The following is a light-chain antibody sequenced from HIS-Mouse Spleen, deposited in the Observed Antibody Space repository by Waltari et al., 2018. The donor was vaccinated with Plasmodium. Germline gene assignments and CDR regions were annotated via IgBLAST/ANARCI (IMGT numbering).Light chain of an antibody. V-gene: IGLV3-10*01. J-gene: IGLJ3*02. Sequence: SYELTQPPSVSVSPGQTARITCSGDALPKNYAYWYQQKSGPAPVLVIYEERQRPSGIPERFSGSSSGTMATLTIRGAQVEDEADYYCYSTDSSGNHRVFGGGTKLTVL. CDR2: EER. CDR1: ALPKNY. CDR3: YSTDSSGNHRV.